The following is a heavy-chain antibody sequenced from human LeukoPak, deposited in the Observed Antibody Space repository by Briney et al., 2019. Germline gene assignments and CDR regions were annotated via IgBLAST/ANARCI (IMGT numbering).Heavy chain of an antibody. CDR3: ARLRMGGLAATPPGNYYYYYMDV. V-gene: IGHV5-51*01. D-gene: IGHD6-13*01. CDR1: GYSFTSYW. Sequence: GESLKISCKVSGYSFTSYWIGWVRQMPGKGLEWMGIIYPGDSDTRYSPSFQGQVTISADKSISTAYLQWSSLKASDTAMYYCARLRMGGLAATPPGNYYYYYMDVWGKGTTVTVSS. CDR2: IYPGDSDT. J-gene: IGHJ6*03.